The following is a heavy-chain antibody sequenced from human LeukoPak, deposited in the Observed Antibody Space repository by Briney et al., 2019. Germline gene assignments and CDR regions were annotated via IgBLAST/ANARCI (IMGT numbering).Heavy chain of an antibody. V-gene: IGHV4-59*01. CDR1: GGPIRSYY. J-gene: IGHJ4*02. CDR2: IYYTGST. CDR3: ARGPAAGIDTGHYDN. Sequence: PSETLSLTCTVSGGPIRSYYWTWIRQPPGKGLGWIGHIYYTGSTTYNPSLKSRVTISVDTSKNQFSLKLTSVTAADTAVYYCARGPAAGIDTGHYDNWGQGTLVTVSS. D-gene: IGHD6-13*01.